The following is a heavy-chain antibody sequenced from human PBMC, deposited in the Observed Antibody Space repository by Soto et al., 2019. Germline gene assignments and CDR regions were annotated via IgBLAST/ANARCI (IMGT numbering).Heavy chain of an antibody. CDR1: GFTFSSYG. CDR2: IWYDGSNK. D-gene: IGHD2-15*01. J-gene: IGHJ4*02. CDR3: ARDKPIPVAACDY. V-gene: IGHV3-33*01. Sequence: QVQLVESGGGVVQPGRSLRVSCAASGFTFSSYGMHWVRQAPGKGLEWVAVIWYDGSNKYYADSVKGRFTISRDNSKNTLYLQMNSLRAEDTAVYYCARDKPIPVAACDYWGQGTLVTVSS.